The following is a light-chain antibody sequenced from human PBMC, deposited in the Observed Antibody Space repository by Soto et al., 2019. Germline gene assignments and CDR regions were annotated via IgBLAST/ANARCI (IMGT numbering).Light chain of an antibody. CDR3: QQYGSSPYT. CDR1: QSVSNNY. V-gene: IGKV3-20*01. J-gene: IGKJ2*01. CDR2: GAS. Sequence: IVLTQSPGTLSLSPGERATLSCRASQSVSNNYLAWYQQKPGQAARLLIFGASNRATAIADRFSGSGSATDVTLTISRVDPEDFAVYYCQQYGSSPYTFGQGTRLDI.